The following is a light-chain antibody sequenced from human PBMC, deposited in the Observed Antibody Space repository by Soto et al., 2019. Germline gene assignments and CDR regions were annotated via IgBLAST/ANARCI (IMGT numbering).Light chain of an antibody. Sequence: QSALTQPASVSGSPGQTITISCAGTKFDIGRYNYVSWYRQHPGEAPKLIIFEVINRPSGVPDRFSGSKSGPSASLVITGLQAEDEADYYCQSYDNSLSGSVFGGGTKVTVL. J-gene: IGLJ3*02. CDR3: QSYDNSLSGSV. CDR2: EVI. V-gene: IGLV2-14*01. CDR1: KFDIGRYNY.